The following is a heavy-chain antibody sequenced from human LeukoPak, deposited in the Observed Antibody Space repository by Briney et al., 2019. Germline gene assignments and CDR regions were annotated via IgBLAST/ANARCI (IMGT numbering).Heavy chain of an antibody. CDR3: ASGGSGSYYGDY. CDR2: ISSSGSTI. D-gene: IGHD1-26*01. J-gene: IGHJ4*02. Sequence: PGGSLRLSCAASGFTFSDYYMSWSRQAPGERLGGVSYISSSGSTIYYAVSVKGRFTISRDNAKNSLYLQMNSLRAKDAAVYYCASGGSGSYYGDYWGQGTPVTVSS. CDR1: GFTFSDYY. V-gene: IGHV3-11*01.